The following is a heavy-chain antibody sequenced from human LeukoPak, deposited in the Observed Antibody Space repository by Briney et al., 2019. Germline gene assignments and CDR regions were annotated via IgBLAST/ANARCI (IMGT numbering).Heavy chain of an antibody. CDR3: AKDIGVVYGYNYYYMDV. D-gene: IGHD3-10*01. J-gene: IGHJ6*03. V-gene: IGHV3-30*02. Sequence: GGSLRLSCAASGFTFSSYGMHWVRQAPGKGLEWVALIRYDGSNKYYADSVKGRFTISRDNSKNTLCLQMNSLRAEDTAVYYCAKDIGVVYGYNYYYMDVWGKGTTVTVSS. CDR1: GFTFSSYG. CDR2: IRYDGSNK.